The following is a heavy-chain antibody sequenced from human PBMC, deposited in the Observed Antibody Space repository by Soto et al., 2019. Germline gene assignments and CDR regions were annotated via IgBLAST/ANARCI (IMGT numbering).Heavy chain of an antibody. D-gene: IGHD5-12*01. J-gene: IGHJ4*02. V-gene: IGHV3-30*03. CDR2: ISYDGNTK. Sequence: QVQLVESGGGVVQPGRSLRLSCAASGFTFCNFGMHWVRQAPVKGLEWVAVISYDGNTKYYADSVKGRFTISRDNSQNTLYMQMDSLRVEDTAVDYCTSQVATGDWGQGTLVTVSS. CDR1: GFTFCNFG. CDR3: TSQVATGD.